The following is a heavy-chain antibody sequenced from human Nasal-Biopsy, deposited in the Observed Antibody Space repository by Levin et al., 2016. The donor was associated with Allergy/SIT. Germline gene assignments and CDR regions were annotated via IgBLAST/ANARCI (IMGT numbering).Heavy chain of an antibody. CDR1: GFTLTDYH. D-gene: IGHD2-21*01. Sequence: GESLKISCAASGFTLTDYHMSWIRQAPGKGLEWVSYISWSRNNLYYADSVKGRFTISRDNAKNSVYLQMNSLRPDDTAVYYCATVGRRAYVGDWHFDLWGRGTLVTVSS. CDR2: ISWSRNNL. J-gene: IGHJ2*01. CDR3: ATVGRRAYVGDWHFDL. V-gene: IGHV3-11*01.